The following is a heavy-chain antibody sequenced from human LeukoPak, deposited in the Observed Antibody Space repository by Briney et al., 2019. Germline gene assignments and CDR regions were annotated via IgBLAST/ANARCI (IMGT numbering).Heavy chain of an antibody. J-gene: IGHJ4*02. Sequence: PGGSLRLSCAASGFTFSSYWMHWVRQAPGKGLVWVSRINTDGSSTTYADSVKGRFTISRDNAKNTLYLQMNSLRAEDTAVYYCARGSSAAGYLFDYWGQGTLVTVSS. CDR2: INTDGSST. D-gene: IGHD6-13*01. CDR3: ARGSSAAGYLFDY. V-gene: IGHV3-74*01. CDR1: GFTFSSYW.